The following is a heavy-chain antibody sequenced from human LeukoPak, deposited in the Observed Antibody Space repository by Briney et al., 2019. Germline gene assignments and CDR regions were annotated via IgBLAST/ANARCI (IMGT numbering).Heavy chain of an antibody. V-gene: IGHV4-39*01. D-gene: IGHD3-10*01. CDR2: IYYNGYT. CDR1: GNSISSSIYY. CDR3: ARQGGDTMVRGVVRDWFDP. J-gene: IGHJ5*02. Sequence: SETLSLTCTVSGNSISSSIYYWGWIRQPPGKGLEWIGCIYYNGYTYYTSSLKSRVTIFVNTSKNQFSLKLISVTAADTAVYYCARQGGDTMVRGVVRDWFDPWGQGTLVTVSS.